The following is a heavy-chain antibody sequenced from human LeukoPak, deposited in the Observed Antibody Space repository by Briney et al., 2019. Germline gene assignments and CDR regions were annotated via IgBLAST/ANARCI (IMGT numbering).Heavy chain of an antibody. CDR3: ARTTTVTTPGRYYYMDV. CDR2: IIPIFGTA. D-gene: IGHD4-17*01. CDR1: GGTFSSYA. J-gene: IGHJ6*03. V-gene: IGHV1-69*06. Sequence: AASVKVSCKASGGTFSSYAISWVRQAPGQGLEWMGGIIPIFGTANYAQKFQGKVTITADKSTSTAYMELSSLRSEDTAVYYCARTTTVTTPGRYYYMDVWGKGTTVTVSS.